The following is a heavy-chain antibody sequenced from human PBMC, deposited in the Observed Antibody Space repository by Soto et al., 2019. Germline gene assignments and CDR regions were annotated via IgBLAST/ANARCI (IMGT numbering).Heavy chain of an antibody. CDR2: IYYSGST. Sequence: SETLSLTCPVSGGSISSYYWSWIRQPPGKGLEWIGYIYYSGSTNYNPSLKSRVTISVDMSKNQFSLKLSSVTAADTAVYYCARLHPQLGIGYWGQGTLVTVSS. D-gene: IGHD7-27*01. CDR3: ARLHPQLGIGY. V-gene: IGHV4-59*08. CDR1: GGSISSYY. J-gene: IGHJ4*02.